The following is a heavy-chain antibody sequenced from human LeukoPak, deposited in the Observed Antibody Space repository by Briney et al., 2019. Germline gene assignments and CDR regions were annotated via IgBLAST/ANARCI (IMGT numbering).Heavy chain of an antibody. CDR2: ISLTGLT. CDR1: GGSISNTNW. CDR3: ARGRLRSVLDY. V-gene: IGHV4-4*02. J-gene: IGHJ4*02. D-gene: IGHD3-16*01. Sequence: SETLSLTCGVSGGSISNTNWWSWVRQPPGQGLEWIGEISLTGLTHYNPSLESRITVSLDKSKNELSLNLTSVTAADTAVYYCARGRLRSVLDYWGQGSLVTVFS.